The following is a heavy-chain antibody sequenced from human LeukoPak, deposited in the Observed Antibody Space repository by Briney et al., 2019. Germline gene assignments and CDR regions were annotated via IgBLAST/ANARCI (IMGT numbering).Heavy chain of an antibody. CDR3: AKASSGSYYVSDY. Sequence: PGGSLRLSCAASGFTFSSYAMSWVRQAPGKGLEWVSGISWNSGSIGYADSVKGRFTISRDNAKNSLYLQMNSLRAEDTALYYCAKASSGSYYVSDYWGQGTLVTVSS. V-gene: IGHV3-9*01. CDR2: ISWNSGSI. CDR1: GFTFSSYA. D-gene: IGHD1-26*01. J-gene: IGHJ4*02.